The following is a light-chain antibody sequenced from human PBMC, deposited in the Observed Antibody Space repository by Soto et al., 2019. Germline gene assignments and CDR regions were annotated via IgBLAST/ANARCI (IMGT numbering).Light chain of an antibody. CDR3: ISYTSSSPLLPV. CDR2: DVS. J-gene: IGLJ1*01. CDR1: SSDVGGYNY. V-gene: IGLV2-14*01. Sequence: QSVLTQPASVSGSPGQSIIISCTGTSSDVGGYNYVSWYQQHPGKAPKLMIYDVSNRPSGVSNRFSGSKSGNTASLTISGLQAEDDSDYYCISYTSSSPLLPVFGTGPKVTDL.